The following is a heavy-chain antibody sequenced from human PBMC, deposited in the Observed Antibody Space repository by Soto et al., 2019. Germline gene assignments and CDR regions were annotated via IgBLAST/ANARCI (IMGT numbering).Heavy chain of an antibody. Sequence: QLQLQESGSGLVEPSQTLSLTCAVSGGSISSGGYSWSWIRQPPGKGLEWIGYIYHSGSTYYNPSLKSRVTISVDRSKNQFSLKLSSVTAADTAVYYCARGAFHYDSSGSSGFDPWGQGTLVTVSS. V-gene: IGHV4-30-2*01. D-gene: IGHD3-22*01. CDR1: GGSISSGGYS. CDR2: IYHSGST. CDR3: ARGAFHYDSSGSSGFDP. J-gene: IGHJ5*02.